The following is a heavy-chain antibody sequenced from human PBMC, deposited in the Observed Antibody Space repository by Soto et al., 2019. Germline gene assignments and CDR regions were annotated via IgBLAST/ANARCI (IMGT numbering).Heavy chain of an antibody. CDR1: GFTFVNYA. V-gene: IGHV3-23*01. J-gene: IGHJ4*02. Sequence: EVQLLESGGGLVQPGGALRLSCAASGFTFVNYAMNWVRQAPGKGLEWVATLSGSGTSTYDADSVKGRFTISRDNSRNTLYLQMNSLRAEDTAVYYCAKGTSNGGWFNPFDYWGQGTMVTVSS. D-gene: IGHD6-19*01. CDR3: AKGTSNGGWFNPFDY. CDR2: LSGSGTST.